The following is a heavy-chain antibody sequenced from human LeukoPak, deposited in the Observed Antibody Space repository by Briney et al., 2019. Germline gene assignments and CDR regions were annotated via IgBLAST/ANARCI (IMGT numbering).Heavy chain of an antibody. CDR2: IGSTGFTK. V-gene: IGHV3-48*03. CDR3: ARDGTRGVADAFDI. CDR1: GFTVSTYE. J-gene: IGHJ3*02. Sequence: GGSLRLSCAASGFTVSTYEKNWVRQAPGKGLEWVSHIGSTGFTKYYGDSVKGRFTISRDSAANSVYLQMNNLRVEDTAVYYCARDGTRGVADAFDIWGQGTMVTVSS. D-gene: IGHD1-26*01.